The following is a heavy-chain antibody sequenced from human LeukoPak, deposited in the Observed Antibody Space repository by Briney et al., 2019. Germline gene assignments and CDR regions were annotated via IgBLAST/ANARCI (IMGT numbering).Heavy chain of an antibody. V-gene: IGHV4-38-2*02. Sequence: SEILSLTCTVSGYSIRSGYYWGWIRQPPGKGLEWIGSIYHSGSTYYNPSLKSRVTISVDTSKNHFSLELSSVTAADTAVYYCARDIGYYSGWNFDYWGQGTLVTVSS. D-gene: IGHD6-19*01. CDR1: GYSIRSGYY. CDR3: ARDIGYYSGWNFDY. CDR2: IYHSGST. J-gene: IGHJ4*02.